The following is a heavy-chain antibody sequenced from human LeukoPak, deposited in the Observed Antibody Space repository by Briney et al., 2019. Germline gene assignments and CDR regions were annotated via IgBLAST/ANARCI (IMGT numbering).Heavy chain of an antibody. J-gene: IGHJ3*02. CDR2: IRYDGSNK. V-gene: IGHV3-30*02. D-gene: IGHD3-10*01. CDR3: AKEIWFGELFFAFDI. Sequence: PGGSLRLSCAASGFTFSSYGMHWVRQATGKGLEWVAFIRYDGSNKYYADSVKGRFTISRDNSKNTLYLQMNSLRAEDTAVYYCAKEIWFGELFFAFDIWGQGTMVTVSS. CDR1: GFTFSSYG.